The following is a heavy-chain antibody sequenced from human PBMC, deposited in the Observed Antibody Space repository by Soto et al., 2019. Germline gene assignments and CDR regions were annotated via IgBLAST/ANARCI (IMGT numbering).Heavy chain of an antibody. V-gene: IGHV4-34*12. CDR2: IILSGST. D-gene: IGHD2-2*02. CDR1: GGSFSDDY. J-gene: IGHJ6*02. Sequence: SETLSLTCAIYGGSFSDDYWSWIRQPPGKGLEWIGKIILSGSTNYNPSLKSRVTISADTSKNHFSLRLISLTAADTAVYYCARERFLLVRAAVRVWDDYQYYGMDVWGQGTTVTVSS. CDR3: ARERFLLVRAAVRVWDDYQYYGMDV.